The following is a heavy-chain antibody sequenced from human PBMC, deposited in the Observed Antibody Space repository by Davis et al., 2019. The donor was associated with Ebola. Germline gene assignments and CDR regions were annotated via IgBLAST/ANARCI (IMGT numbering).Heavy chain of an antibody. Sequence: SETLSLTCTVSGGSVSSGSYYWSWIRQPPGKGLEWIGYIYYSGSTNYNPSLKSRVTISVDTSKNQFSLKLSSVTAADTAVYYCARGGCRYHDAFDIWGRGTMVTVSS. CDR2: IYYSGST. V-gene: IGHV4-61*01. CDR1: GGSVSSGSYY. D-gene: IGHD1-26*01. CDR3: ARGGCRYHDAFDI. J-gene: IGHJ3*02.